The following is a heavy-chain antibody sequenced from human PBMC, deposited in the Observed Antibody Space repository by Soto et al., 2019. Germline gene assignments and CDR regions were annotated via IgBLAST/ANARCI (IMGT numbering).Heavy chain of an antibody. Sequence: QVQLVESGGGVVQPGRSLRLSCAASGFTFSSYAMHWVRQAPGKGLEWVAVISYDGSNKYYADSVKGRFTISRDNSKNTLYLQMNSLRAEDTAVYYCARDESSSSWSSIDYWGQGTLVTVSS. J-gene: IGHJ4*02. CDR1: GFTFSSYA. V-gene: IGHV3-30-3*01. CDR2: ISYDGSNK. D-gene: IGHD6-13*01. CDR3: ARDESSSSWSSIDY.